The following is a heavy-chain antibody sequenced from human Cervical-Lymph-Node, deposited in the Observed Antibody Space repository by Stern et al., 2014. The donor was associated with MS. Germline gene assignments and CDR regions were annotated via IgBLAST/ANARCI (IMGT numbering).Heavy chain of an antibody. D-gene: IGHD5-18*01. Sequence: VQLVQSGAEVKKPGASVKVSCKASGYTFTDYYMHWVRQAPGQGLEWMGWINPKNGGTVYAPKYRGRVTMTRDTSIATSYMELSSLTSDDSAFYYCAKEKQYTYGLDYGGQGTRVTVS. CDR1: GYTFTDYY. J-gene: IGHJ4*02. CDR3: AKEKQYTYGLDY. CDR2: INPKNGGT. V-gene: IGHV1-2*02.